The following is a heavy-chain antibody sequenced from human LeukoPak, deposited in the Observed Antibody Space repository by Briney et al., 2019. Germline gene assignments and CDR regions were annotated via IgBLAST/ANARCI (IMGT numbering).Heavy chain of an antibody. CDR1: GYSFTSYW. CDR3: ARSGSDYYDSSGYYPGY. Sequence: PGESLKISCKGSGYSFTSYWISWVRQMPGKGLEWMGIIYPGDSDTRYSPSFQGQVTISADKSISTAYLQWSSLKASDTAMYYCARSGSDYYDSSGYYPGYWGQGTLVTVSS. CDR2: IYPGDSDT. V-gene: IGHV5-51*01. D-gene: IGHD3-22*01. J-gene: IGHJ4*02.